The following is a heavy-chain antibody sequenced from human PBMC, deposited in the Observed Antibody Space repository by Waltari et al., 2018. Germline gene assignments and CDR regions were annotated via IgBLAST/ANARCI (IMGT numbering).Heavy chain of an antibody. J-gene: IGHJ6*03. D-gene: IGHD4-17*01. CDR2: IYYSGST. V-gene: IGHV4-59*01. CDR1: GGSIRRYY. Sequence: QVQLQESGPGLVKPSETLSLTCTVSGGSIRRYYWSWIRQPPGKGLEWIGYIYYSGSTNYNPSLKSRVTISVDTSKNQFSLKLSSVTAADTAVYYCARGAVNYYYYMDVWGKGTTVTVSS. CDR3: ARGAVNYYYYMDV.